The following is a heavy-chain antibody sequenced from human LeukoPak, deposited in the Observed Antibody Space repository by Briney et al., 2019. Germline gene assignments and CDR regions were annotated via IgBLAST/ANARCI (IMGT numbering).Heavy chain of an antibody. V-gene: IGHV3-30*04. Sequence: PGGSLRLFCAASGFTFSSYAMHWVRQAPGKGLEWVAVISYDGSNKYYADSVKGRFTISRDNSKNTLYLQMNSLSAEDTAVYYCARDPSSSSAFDYWGQGTLVTVSS. CDR2: ISYDGSNK. J-gene: IGHJ4*02. D-gene: IGHD6-6*01. CDR1: GFTFSSYA. CDR3: ARDPSSSSAFDY.